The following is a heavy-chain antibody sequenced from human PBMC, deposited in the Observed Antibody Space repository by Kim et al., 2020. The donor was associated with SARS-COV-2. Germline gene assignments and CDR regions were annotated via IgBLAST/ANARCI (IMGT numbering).Heavy chain of an antibody. CDR2: IYYSGST. CDR1: GGSISSGTYY. Sequence: SETLSLTCTVSGGSISSGTYYWGWIRQPPGKGLEWIGSIYYSGSTYYNPSLKSRVTMSVDTSKKQFSLKLSSVTAADTAVYYCARDHGDGFLVPDSWGHGTLVTVSS. V-gene: IGHV4-39*07. J-gene: IGHJ5*01. CDR3: ARDHGDGFLVPDS. D-gene: IGHD1-26*01.